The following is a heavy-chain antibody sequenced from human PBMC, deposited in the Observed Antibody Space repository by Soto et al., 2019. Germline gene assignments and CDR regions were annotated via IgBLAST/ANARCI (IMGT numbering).Heavy chain of an antibody. J-gene: IGHJ6*02. D-gene: IGHD1-26*01. V-gene: IGHV3-23*01. CDR3: VKGQSSTWSQTGGMDV. CDR2: IDDSGVGT. Sequence: EVQLLESGGGLVQPGGSLRLSCAASGFTFSTYAMTWVRQAPGKWLEWVSGIDDSGVGTYYADSVKGRLTISRDNSKNTLYLQMGSLRAEDTAIYYCVKGQSSTWSQTGGMDVWGQGTTVTVSS. CDR1: GFTFSTYA.